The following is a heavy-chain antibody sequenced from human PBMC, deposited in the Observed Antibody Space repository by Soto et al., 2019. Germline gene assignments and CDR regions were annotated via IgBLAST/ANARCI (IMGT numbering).Heavy chain of an antibody. CDR1: GGTFSSYA. D-gene: IGHD3-22*01. J-gene: IGHJ3*02. V-gene: IGHV1-69*06. CDR2: IIRSFGTA. CDR3: ARGDYYDSSGYYHGAFVI. Sequence: QVHLVQSGAEVKKPGSSVKVSCKASGGTFSSYAISWVRQAPGQGLEWMGVIIRSFGTANYEQTFQGRVPITADKSTSTAYMELSSLRSEDTAVYYCARGDYYDSSGYYHGAFVIWGQGTMVTVSS.